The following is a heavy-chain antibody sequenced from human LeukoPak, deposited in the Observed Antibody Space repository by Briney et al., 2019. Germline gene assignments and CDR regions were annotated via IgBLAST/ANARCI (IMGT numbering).Heavy chain of an antibody. J-gene: IGHJ4*02. CDR1: GGSICSSSYY. D-gene: IGHD1-26*01. Sequence: SETLSLTCTVCGGSICSSSYYWGWIRQPPGKGREWIGSIYYSGSTYYNQSLKSRVTISVDTSKNQFSLKLSSVTAADTAVYYRARLEILMWELLPGRMDYWGQGTLVTVSS. CDR2: IYYSGST. CDR3: ARLEILMWELLPGRMDY. V-gene: IGHV4-39*01.